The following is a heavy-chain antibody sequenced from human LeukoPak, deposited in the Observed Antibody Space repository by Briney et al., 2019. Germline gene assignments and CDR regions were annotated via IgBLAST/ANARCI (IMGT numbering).Heavy chain of an antibody. Sequence: PSETLSLTCTVSGGSISCYYWSWIRQPPGKGLEWIGYIYYSGSTNYNPSLKSRVTISVDTSKNQFSLKLSSVTAADTAVYYCARERSSWYFAFDIWGQGTMVTVSS. CDR2: IYYSGST. J-gene: IGHJ3*02. CDR1: GGSISCYY. D-gene: IGHD6-13*01. V-gene: IGHV4-59*01. CDR3: ARERSSWYFAFDI.